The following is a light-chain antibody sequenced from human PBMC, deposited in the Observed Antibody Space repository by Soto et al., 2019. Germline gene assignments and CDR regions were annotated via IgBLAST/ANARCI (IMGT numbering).Light chain of an antibody. V-gene: IGLV2-18*01. Sequence: QSALTQPPSVSGSPGQSVTISCTGTSSDVGSYNRVSWYQQPPGTAPKLMIYEVNNRPSGVPDRFSGSKSGNTASLTISGLQAEDEADYYCSLYTSSSTVFGGGTKLTVL. CDR2: EVN. CDR3: SLYTSSSTV. J-gene: IGLJ2*01. CDR1: SSDVGSYNR.